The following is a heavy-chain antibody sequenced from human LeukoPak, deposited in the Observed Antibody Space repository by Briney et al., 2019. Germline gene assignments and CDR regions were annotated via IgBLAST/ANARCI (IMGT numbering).Heavy chain of an antibody. CDR2: MHTSGST. V-gene: IGHV4-4*07. CDR3: ARDREWLIDY. D-gene: IGHD3-3*01. CDR1: GVSISNYY. Sequence: PSGTLSLTCAVSGVSISNYYWNWIRQPAGKGQEWIGRMHTSGSTNYNPSLKSRVTMSVDTSKNQFSLKLSSVTAADTAVYYCARDREWLIDYWGQGTLVTVSS. J-gene: IGHJ4*02.